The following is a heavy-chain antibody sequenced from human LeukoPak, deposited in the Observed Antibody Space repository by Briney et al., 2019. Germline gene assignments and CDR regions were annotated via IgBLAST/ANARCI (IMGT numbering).Heavy chain of an antibody. D-gene: IGHD1-26*01. V-gene: IGHV3-30-3*01. CDR1: GFTFSSYA. CDR2: ISYDGSNK. CDR3: ARTGIVGANGAFDI. Sequence: PGGSLRLSCAASGFTFSSYAMHWVRQAPGKGLEWVAVISYDGSNKYYADSVKGRFTISRDNSKNTLYLQMNSLSAEDTAVYYCARTGIVGANGAFDIWGQGTMVTVSS. J-gene: IGHJ3*02.